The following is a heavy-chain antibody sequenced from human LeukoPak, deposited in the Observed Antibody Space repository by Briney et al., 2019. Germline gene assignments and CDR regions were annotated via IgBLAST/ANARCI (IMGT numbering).Heavy chain of an antibody. J-gene: IGHJ4*02. V-gene: IGHV4-34*01. D-gene: IGHD6-13*01. CDR1: GGSFSGYY. Sequence: SETLSLTCAVYGGSFSGYYWSWIRQPPGKGLEWIGEINHSGSTNYNPSLKSRVTISVDTSKNQFSLKLSSVTAADTAVYYCARLPHYSKFDYWGQGTLVTVSS. CDR2: INHSGST. CDR3: ARLPHYSKFDY.